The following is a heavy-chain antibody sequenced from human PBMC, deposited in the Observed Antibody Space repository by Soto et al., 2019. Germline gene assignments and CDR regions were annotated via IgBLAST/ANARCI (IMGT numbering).Heavy chain of an antibody. CDR1: GFTFSSYG. CDR3: ARDRSSGPFDY. D-gene: IGHD6-6*01. CDR2: IWYDGSNK. V-gene: IGHV3-33*01. Sequence: QVQLVESGGGVVQPGRSLRLSCAASGFTFSSYGMHWVRQAPGKGLEWVAVIWYDGSNKYYADSVKGRFTISRDNSKNTLYLKMNSLRAEDTAVYYCARDRSSGPFDYWGQGTLVTVSS. J-gene: IGHJ4*02.